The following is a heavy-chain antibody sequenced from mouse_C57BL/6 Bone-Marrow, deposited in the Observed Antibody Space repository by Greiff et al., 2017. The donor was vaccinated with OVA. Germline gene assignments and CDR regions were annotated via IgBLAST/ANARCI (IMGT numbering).Heavy chain of an antibody. CDR3: ARWDSNYLFAY. CDR2: ISNLAYSI. CDR1: GFTFSDYG. V-gene: IGHV5-15*01. J-gene: IGHJ3*01. D-gene: IGHD2-5*01. Sequence: DVMLVESGGGLVQPGGSLKLSCAASGFTFSDYGMAWVRQAPRKGPEWVAFISNLAYSIYYADTVTGRFTISRENAKNTLYLEMSSLRSEDTAMYYCARWDSNYLFAYWGQGTLVTVSA.